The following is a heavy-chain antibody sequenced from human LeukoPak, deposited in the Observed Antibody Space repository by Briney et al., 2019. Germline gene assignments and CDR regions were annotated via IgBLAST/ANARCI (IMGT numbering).Heavy chain of an antibody. J-gene: IGHJ4*02. D-gene: IGHD5-18*01. CDR1: GFPLLDSW. CDR3: ARENVDTAMALDY. Sequence: GGSLRLSCAASGFPLLDSWMHSVRQATAKGLVWVSHINLDGSRTTYADSVKGRFTISRDNAKNSLFLQMNSLRAEDTAVYYCARENVDTAMALDYWGQGTLVTVSS. V-gene: IGHV3-74*01. CDR2: INLDGSRT.